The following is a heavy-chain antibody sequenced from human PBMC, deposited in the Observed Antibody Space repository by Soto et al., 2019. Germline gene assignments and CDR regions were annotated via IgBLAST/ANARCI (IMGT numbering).Heavy chain of an antibody. J-gene: IGHJ4*02. CDR1: GYTFTSYY. D-gene: IGHD2-2*01. Sequence: ASVTVSCKASGYTFTSYYMHWVRQAPGQGLEWMGIINPSGGSTSYAQKFQGRVTMTRDTSTSTVYMELSSLRSEDTAVYYCARAGGLGVVVPAAPLDYWGQGTLVT. CDR3: ARAGGLGVVVPAAPLDY. CDR2: INPSGGST. V-gene: IGHV1-46*01.